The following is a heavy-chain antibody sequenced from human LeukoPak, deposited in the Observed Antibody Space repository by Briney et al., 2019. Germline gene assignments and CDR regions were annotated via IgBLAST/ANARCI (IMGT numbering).Heavy chain of an antibody. V-gene: IGHV3-23*01. D-gene: IGHD3-10*01. Sequence: GGSLRLSCAASGFAFRTYAMSWVRQAPGKGLEGVSAISGSGDKTFYAESVRGRFTISRDNSRNTLYLQMNSLRAEDTAVYYCAKDLNYGFDFWGQGTLVTVSS. CDR2: ISGSGDKT. CDR3: AKDLNYGFDF. CDR1: GFAFRTYA. J-gene: IGHJ4*02.